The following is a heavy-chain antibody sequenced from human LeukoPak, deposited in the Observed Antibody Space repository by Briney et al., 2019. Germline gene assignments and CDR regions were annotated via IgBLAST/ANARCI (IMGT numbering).Heavy chain of an antibody. J-gene: IGHJ4*02. D-gene: IGHD3-3*01. CDR1: GGTFSSYA. CDR3: ARAALRFSPLDY. Sequence: SVNVSCKASGGTFSSYAISWVRQAPGQGLEWMGGIIPIFGTANYAQKFQGRVTITTDESTSTAYMELSSLRSEDTAVYYCARAALRFSPLDYWGQGTLVTVSS. CDR2: IIPIFGTA. V-gene: IGHV1-69*05.